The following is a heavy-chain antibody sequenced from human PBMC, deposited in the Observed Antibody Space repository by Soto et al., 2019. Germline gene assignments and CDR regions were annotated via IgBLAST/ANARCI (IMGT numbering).Heavy chain of an antibody. CDR1: GFSFNIFG. J-gene: IGHJ3*01. CDR2: ISKNGDNQ. Sequence: GGSLRLSCATSGFSFNIFGMHWGRQAPGKALEWVGLISKNGDNQYYGDSAKGRFIISRDNPKNSLYLQLHSLRPDDTAVYYCAKDAYNAAFDAWGQGTMVTVSS. D-gene: IGHD1-1*01. V-gene: IGHV3-30*18. CDR3: AKDAYNAAFDA.